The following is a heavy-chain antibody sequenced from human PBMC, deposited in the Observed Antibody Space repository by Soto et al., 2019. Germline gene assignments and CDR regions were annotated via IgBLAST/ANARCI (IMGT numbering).Heavy chain of an antibody. CDR2: MNPNSGNT. J-gene: IGHJ6*02. Sequence: GASVKVSCKASGYTFTSYDINWVRQATGQGLEWMGWMNPNSGNTGYAQKFQGRVTMTRNTSISTAYMELSSLRSEDTAVYYCARAHSSSWTLSPVYYYYGMDVWGQGTTVTV. V-gene: IGHV1-8*01. D-gene: IGHD6-13*01. CDR3: ARAHSSSWTLSPVYYYYGMDV. CDR1: GYTFTSYD.